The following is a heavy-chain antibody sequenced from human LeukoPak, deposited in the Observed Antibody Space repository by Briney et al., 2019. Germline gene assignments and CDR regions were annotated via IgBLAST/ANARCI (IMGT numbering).Heavy chain of an antibody. CDR1: GYSLSSGYY. J-gene: IGHJ4*02. CDR3: AREEITMVRGVIFF. CDR2: IYHSGST. Sequence: SETLSLTCTVSGYSLSSGYYWGWIRQPPGKGLEWIGSIYHSGSTYYNPSLKSRVTISVDTSKNQFSLKLSSVTAADTAVYYCAREEITMVRGVIFFWGQGTLVTVSS. V-gene: IGHV4-38-2*02. D-gene: IGHD3-10*01.